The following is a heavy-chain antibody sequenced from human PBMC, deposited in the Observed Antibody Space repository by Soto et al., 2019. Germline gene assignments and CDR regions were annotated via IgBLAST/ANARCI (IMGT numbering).Heavy chain of an antibody. V-gene: IGHV4-31*03. CDR3: ASLPITVIVGPGGFDP. J-gene: IGHJ5*02. CDR2: IYYSGST. CDR1: GGSISSGGYY. Sequence: SETLSLTCTVSGGSISSGGYYWSWIRQHPGKGLEWIGYIYYSGSTYYNPSLKSRVTISVDTSKNQFSLKLSSVTAADTAVYYCASLPITVIVGPGGFDPWGQGTLVTVSS. D-gene: IGHD3-22*01.